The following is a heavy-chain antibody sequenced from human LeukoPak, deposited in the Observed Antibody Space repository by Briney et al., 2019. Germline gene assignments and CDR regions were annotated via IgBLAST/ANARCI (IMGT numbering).Heavy chain of an antibody. CDR2: IYYSGST. D-gene: IGHD3-10*01. CDR1: GGSISSSSYY. Sequence: SETLSLTCTVSGGSISSSSYYWGWIRQPPGKGLEWIGSIYYSGSTYYNLSLKSRVTIFVDTSKNQFSLKLSSVTAADTAVYYCAWGSGSYWSFDYWGQGTLVTVSS. CDR3: AWGSGSYWSFDY. V-gene: IGHV4-39*01. J-gene: IGHJ4*02.